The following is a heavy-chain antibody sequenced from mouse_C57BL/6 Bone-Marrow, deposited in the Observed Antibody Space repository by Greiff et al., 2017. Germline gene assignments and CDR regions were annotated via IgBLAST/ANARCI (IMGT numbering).Heavy chain of an antibody. Sequence: QVQLQQPGAELVMPGASVKLSCKASGYTFTSYWMHWVKQRPGQGLEWIGEIDPSDSYTTYNQKFKGKSTLTVDKSSSTAYMQLSSLTSEDSAVYYCARGRLSYWGQGTSVTGSS. CDR1: GYTFTSYW. V-gene: IGHV1-69*01. CDR3: ARGRLSY. D-gene: IGHD1-1*02. CDR2: IDPSDSYT. J-gene: IGHJ4*01.